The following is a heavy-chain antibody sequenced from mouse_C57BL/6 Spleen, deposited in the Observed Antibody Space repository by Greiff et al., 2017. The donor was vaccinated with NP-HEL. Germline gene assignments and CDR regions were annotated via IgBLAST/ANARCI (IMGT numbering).Heavy chain of an antibody. D-gene: IGHD2-3*01. J-gene: IGHJ1*03. CDR1: GYAFSSYW. CDR2: IYHGDGDT. V-gene: IGHV1-80*01. CDR3: ARDDGYGYWYFDV. Sequence: QVQLQQSGAELVKPGASVKISCTASGYAFSSYWMNWVKQRPGKGLEWIGQIYHGDGDTNYNGKFKGKATLTADKSSSTAYMLLSSLTSEDSAVYFCARDDGYGYWYFDVWGTGTTVTVSS.